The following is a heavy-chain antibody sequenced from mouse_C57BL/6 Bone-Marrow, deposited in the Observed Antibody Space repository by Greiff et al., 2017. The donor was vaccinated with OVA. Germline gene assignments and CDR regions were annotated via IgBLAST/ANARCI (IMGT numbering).Heavy chain of an antibody. J-gene: IGHJ4*01. V-gene: IGHV2-2*01. CDR1: GFSLTSYG. Sequence: QVQLQQSGPGLVQPSQSLSITCTVSGFSLTSYGVHWVRQSPGKGPEWLGVIWSGGSTDYNAAFISRLSISKDNSKSQVFFKMNSLQADDTAIYYCARLGVPYAMDYWGQGTSVTVSS. CDR2: IWSGGST. CDR3: ARLGVPYAMDY.